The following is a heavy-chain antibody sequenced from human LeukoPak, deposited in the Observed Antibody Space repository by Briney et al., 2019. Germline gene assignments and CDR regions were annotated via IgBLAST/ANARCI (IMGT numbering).Heavy chain of an antibody. CDR1: GFTFSNYW. D-gene: IGHD1-26*01. J-gene: IGHJ3*02. CDR2: IDANDKTT. V-gene: IGHV3-74*01. Sequence: GRSLRLSCAASGFTFSNYWLHWVRQAPGKGLVWVSRIDANDKTTSYADSVKGRFTISTDNAKKTLYLQMNSLRVEDTAVYYCLTIVETTIDGFDIWGQGTMVTVSS. CDR3: LTIVETTIDGFDI.